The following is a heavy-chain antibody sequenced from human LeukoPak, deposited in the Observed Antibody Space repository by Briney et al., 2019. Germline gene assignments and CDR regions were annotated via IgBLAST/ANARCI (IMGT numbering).Heavy chain of an antibody. Sequence: SETLSLTCAVYGGSFSGYYWGWIRQPPGKGLEWIGYIYYSGSTNYNPSLRSRVTISVDTSKNQFSLKLSSVTAADTAVYYCAGYTIETHYYDSSGYYYDWFDPWGQGTLVTVSS. CDR1: GGSFSGYY. J-gene: IGHJ5*02. CDR2: IYYSGST. D-gene: IGHD3-22*01. V-gene: IGHV4-59*08. CDR3: AGYTIETHYYDSSGYYYDWFDP.